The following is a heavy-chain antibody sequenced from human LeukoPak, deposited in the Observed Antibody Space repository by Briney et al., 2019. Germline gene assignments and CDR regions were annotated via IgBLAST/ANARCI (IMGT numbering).Heavy chain of an antibody. D-gene: IGHD3-3*01. CDR1: GFTFDDYA. CDR3: AKGFGWTAREYYFDY. J-gene: IGHJ4*02. Sequence: GRSLRLSCAASGFTFDDYAMHWVRQAPGKGLEWVSGISWNSGSIGYADSVKGRFTISRDNAKNSLYLQMNSLRAEDTALYYCAKGFGWTAREYYFDYWGQGTLVTVSS. CDR2: ISWNSGSI. V-gene: IGHV3-9*01.